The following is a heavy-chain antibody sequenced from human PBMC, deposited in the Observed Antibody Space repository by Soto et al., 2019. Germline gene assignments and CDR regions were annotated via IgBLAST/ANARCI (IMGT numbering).Heavy chain of an antibody. Sequence: KASETLSLTCTVSGGSVSSGSYYWSWIRQPPGKGLEWIGYIYYSGSTNYNPSLKSRVTISVDTSKNQFSLKLSSVTAADTAVYYCARATYYDFWSGYSNWFDPWGQGTLVTVSS. CDR3: ARATYYDFWSGYSNWFDP. CDR1: GGSVSSGSYY. V-gene: IGHV4-61*01. CDR2: IYYSGST. J-gene: IGHJ5*02. D-gene: IGHD3-3*01.